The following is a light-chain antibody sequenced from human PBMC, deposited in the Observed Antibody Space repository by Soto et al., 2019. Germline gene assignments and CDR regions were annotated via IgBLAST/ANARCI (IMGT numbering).Light chain of an antibody. Sequence: EIVLTQSPATLSLSPGERVTLSCRASQSVSSYLAWYQQKPDQAPRLLIYDASNRANGIPARFSGSGSGTDFTLTISSLEPEDFAVYYCQQRSNWPPRFTFGPGTKVDIK. V-gene: IGKV3-11*01. CDR3: QQRSNWPPRFT. J-gene: IGKJ3*01. CDR1: QSVSSY. CDR2: DAS.